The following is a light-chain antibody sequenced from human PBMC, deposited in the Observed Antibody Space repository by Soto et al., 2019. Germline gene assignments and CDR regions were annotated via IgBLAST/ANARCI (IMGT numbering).Light chain of an antibody. J-gene: IGKJ5*01. Sequence: IPLTQSPSSLSASVGARVTITCKESQDISESLNWYQQKPGEAPKVLIFAASKLEVGVPSRFSGSGSGTHFTLTISSLQPEDIATYFCQHYHDLPIIFGQGTRLEIK. CDR1: QDISES. CDR2: AAS. V-gene: IGKV1-33*01. CDR3: QHYHDLPII.